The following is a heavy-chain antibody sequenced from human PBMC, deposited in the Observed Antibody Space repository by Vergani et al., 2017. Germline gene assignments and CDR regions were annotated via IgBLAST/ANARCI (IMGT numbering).Heavy chain of an antibody. CDR3: AKDMGGYDYGPLDY. V-gene: IGHV3-9*03. D-gene: IGHD5-12*01. Sequence: EVQLVESGGGLVQPGRSLRLSCAASGFTFDDYAMHWVRQAPGKGLEWVSGISWNSGSIGYADSAKGRFTISRDNAKYSLYLQMNSLRAEDMALYYCAKDMGGYDYGPLDYWGQGTLVTVSS. CDR2: ISWNSGSI. J-gene: IGHJ4*02. CDR1: GFTFDDYA.